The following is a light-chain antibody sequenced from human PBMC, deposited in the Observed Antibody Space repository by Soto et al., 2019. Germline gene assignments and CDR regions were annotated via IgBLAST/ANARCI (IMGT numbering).Light chain of an antibody. CDR1: QSVSSY. CDR3: QQRSNWHPIT. V-gene: IGKV3-11*01. CDR2: DAS. J-gene: IGKJ5*01. Sequence: EIRLSQSPATLSLSPGERATLSCRASQSVSSYLAWYQQKPGQAPRLLIYDASNRATGIPARFSGSGSGTDFTLTISSLEPEDFAVYYCQQRSNWHPITFGQGTRLAIK.